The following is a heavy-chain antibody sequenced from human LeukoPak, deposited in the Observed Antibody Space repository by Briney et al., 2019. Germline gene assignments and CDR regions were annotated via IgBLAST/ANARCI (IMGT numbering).Heavy chain of an antibody. D-gene: IGHD3-22*01. J-gene: IGHJ4*02. V-gene: IGHV4-61*03. CDR3: ARGYYEPFQS. CDR1: GVSIRTSTYY. CDR2: VSDSGTT. Sequence: SGTLSLTCNVSGVSIRTSTYYWNWIRQSPGKGLEWIGCVSDSGTTKYNPSLKSRVTISVDTSKNHFSLILMSVTAADTAVYYCARGYYEPFQSWGQGTLVTVPS.